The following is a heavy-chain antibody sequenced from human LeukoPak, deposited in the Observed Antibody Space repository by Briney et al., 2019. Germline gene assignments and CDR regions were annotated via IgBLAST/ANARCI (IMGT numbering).Heavy chain of an antibody. CDR3: ARGGPPGYYYDYYMDV. J-gene: IGHJ6*03. CDR1: GYSITNGYY. V-gene: IGHV4-38-2*02. Sequence: SETLSLTCSVSGYSITNGYYWGWIRQPPGKGLEWIGSIYQSGSTYYNPSLKRRVTISVDTSKNHFSLKLTSVTAADTAVYYCARGGPPGYYYDYYMDVWGKGTTVTISS. CDR2: IYQSGST.